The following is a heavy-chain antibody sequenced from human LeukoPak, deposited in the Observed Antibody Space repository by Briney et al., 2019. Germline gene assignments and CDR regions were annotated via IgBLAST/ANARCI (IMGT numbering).Heavy chain of an antibody. V-gene: IGHV3-23*01. D-gene: IGHD1-7*01. J-gene: IGHJ4*02. Sequence: PGGSLRLSCAASGFTFSSYGMHWVRQAPGKGLEWVSSIKGGGGDPFYADSVKGRFTISRDNSKNTLFLQLHSLRAEDTAVYYCAMGPELELPVYWGQGTLVTVSS. CDR1: GFTFSSYG. CDR3: AMGPELELPVY. CDR2: IKGGGGDP.